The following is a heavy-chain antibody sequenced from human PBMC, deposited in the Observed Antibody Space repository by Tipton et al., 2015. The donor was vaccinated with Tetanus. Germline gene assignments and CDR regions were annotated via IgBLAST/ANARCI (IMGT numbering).Heavy chain of an antibody. Sequence: QVQLVQSGAEVKKPGASVKVSCKASGYTFTSYGISWVRQAPGQGLEWMGWISAYNGNTNHAQKLQGRVTMTTDTSTSTAYMELRSLSSDDTAVYYGVRTLRIYYYYFGMDVWGQGTTVTVSS. V-gene: IGHV1-18*01. CDR3: VRTLRIYYYYFGMDV. CDR1: GYTFTSYG. CDR2: ISAYNGNT. D-gene: IGHD3-16*01. J-gene: IGHJ6*02.